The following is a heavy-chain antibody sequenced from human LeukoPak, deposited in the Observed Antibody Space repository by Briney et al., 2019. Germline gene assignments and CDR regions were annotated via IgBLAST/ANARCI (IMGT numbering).Heavy chain of an antibody. V-gene: IGHV4-59*08. D-gene: IGHD6-13*01. CDR3: ASATVYSSSWYRFYFDY. CDR2: IYYSGST. Sequence: PSETLSLTCTVSGGSISSYYWSWIRQPPGKGLEWIGYIYYSGSTNYNPSLKSRVTISVDTSKNQFSLKLSSVTAADTAVYYCASATVYSSSWYRFYFDYWGQGTLVTVSS. CDR1: GGSISSYY. J-gene: IGHJ4*02.